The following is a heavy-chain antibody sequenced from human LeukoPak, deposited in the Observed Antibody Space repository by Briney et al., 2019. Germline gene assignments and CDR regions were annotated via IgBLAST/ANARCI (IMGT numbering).Heavy chain of an antibody. CDR3: ARGSAAKMATITT. Sequence: ASVKVSCKASGGTFSSYGISRVRQAPGQGLEWMGEIIPIFGTANYAQKFQGRVTITADESTSTAYMELSSLRSEDTAVYYCARGSAAKMATITTWGQGTLVTVSS. CDR2: IIPIFGTA. D-gene: IGHD5-24*01. V-gene: IGHV1-69*13. J-gene: IGHJ5*02. CDR1: GGTFSSYG.